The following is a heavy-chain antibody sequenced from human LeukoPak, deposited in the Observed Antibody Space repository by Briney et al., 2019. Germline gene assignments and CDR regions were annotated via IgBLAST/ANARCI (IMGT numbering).Heavy chain of an antibody. CDR2: INPSGGST. CDR1: GYTFTSYY. V-gene: IGHV1-46*01. D-gene: IGHD3-3*01. J-gene: IGHJ6*03. Sequence: ASVKVSCKASGYTFTSYYMHWVRRAPGQGLEWMGIINPSGGSTSYAQKFQGRVTMTRDMSTSTVYMELSSLRSEDTAVYYCARDRRITIFGVVYYYYMDVWGKGTTVTVSS. CDR3: ARDRRITIFGVVYYYYMDV.